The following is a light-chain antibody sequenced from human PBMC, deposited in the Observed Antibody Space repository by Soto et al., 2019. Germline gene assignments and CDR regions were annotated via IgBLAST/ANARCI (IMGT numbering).Light chain of an antibody. CDR3: RHHNGFPLT. CDR2: NAS. J-gene: IGKJ4*01. V-gene: IGKV1-5*03. CDR1: EGLCGW. Sequence: DIQMTQSPSTLSASVGDRVTITCRAREGLCGWLAWDQQKPGKAPNLLVYNASSLESVVQARFSGSGSGTDCTHSIRSLQHDDFASYYCRHHNGFPLTFGGGTKVEIK.